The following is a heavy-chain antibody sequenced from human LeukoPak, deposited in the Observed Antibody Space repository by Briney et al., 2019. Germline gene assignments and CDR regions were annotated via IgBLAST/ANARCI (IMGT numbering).Heavy chain of an antibody. CDR1: GFDFSDFW. J-gene: IGHJ4*02. D-gene: IGHD3/OR15-3a*01. CDR2: IKKDGSET. V-gene: IGHV3-7*01. Sequence: GGSLRLSCAAGGFDFSDFWMSWVRHTPGKGLEWVATIKKDGSETHYVESVKGRFTISRHNADSSLYLQMNSLRVEDTAVYYCARDYKSPDFWAGYPPYHHDHWGQGTLVTVSS. CDR3: ARDYKSPDFWAGYPPYHHDH.